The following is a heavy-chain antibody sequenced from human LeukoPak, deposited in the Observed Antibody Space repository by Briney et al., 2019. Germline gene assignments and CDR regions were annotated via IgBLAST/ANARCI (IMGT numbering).Heavy chain of an antibody. J-gene: IGHJ4*02. CDR1: EYSFATYW. V-gene: IGHV5-51*01. CDR3: ARPLQGIVGATGFDY. Sequence: GESLKISCQGSEYSFATYWIAWLRQMPGKGLEWMGIIYPSDSDTRYSPSFQGQVTISADKSIKTAYLQWSSLKASDTAMYYCARPLQGIVGATGFDYWGQGTLVTVSS. CDR2: IYPSDSDT. D-gene: IGHD1-26*01.